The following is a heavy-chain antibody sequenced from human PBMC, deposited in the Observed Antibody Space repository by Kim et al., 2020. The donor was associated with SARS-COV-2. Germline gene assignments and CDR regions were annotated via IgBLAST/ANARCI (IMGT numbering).Heavy chain of an antibody. CDR2: IYYSGST. J-gene: IGHJ6*02. V-gene: IGHV4-59*01. CDR1: GGSISSYY. D-gene: IGHD6-13*01. Sequence: SETLSLTCTVSGGSISSYYWSWIRQPPGKGLEWIGYIYYSGSTNYNPSLKSRVTISVDTSKNQFSLKLSSVTAADTAVYYCARDGGLAAAGTHYYYYGMDVWGQGTTVTVSS. CDR3: ARDGGLAAAGTHYYYYGMDV.